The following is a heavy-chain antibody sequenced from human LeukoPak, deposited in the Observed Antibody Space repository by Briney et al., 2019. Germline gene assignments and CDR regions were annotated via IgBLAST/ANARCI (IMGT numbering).Heavy chain of an antibody. CDR3: ARASPDGNPDF. D-gene: IGHD1-26*01. J-gene: IGHJ4*02. CDR1: GFSFSSYS. Sequence: GGSLRLSCAASGFSFSSYSMNWVRQAPGKGLELVSSIRGGSDYIFYRDSVKGRFTISRDHARNSLYLQMNSLRAEDTGVYYCARASPDGNPDFWGQGNLVIVYS. V-gene: IGHV3-21*06. CDR2: IRGGSDYI.